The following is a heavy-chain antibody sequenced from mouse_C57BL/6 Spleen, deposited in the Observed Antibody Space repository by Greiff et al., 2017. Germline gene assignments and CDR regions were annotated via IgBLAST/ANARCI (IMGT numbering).Heavy chain of an antibody. CDR2: IHPNSGST. Sequence: VQLQQPGAELVKPGASVKLSCKASGYTFTSYWMHWVKQRPGQGLEWIGMIHPNSGSTNYNEKFKSKATLTVDKSSSTAYMQLSSLTSEDSAVYYYARELRLVGLYYAMDYWGQGTSVTVSS. D-gene: IGHD3-2*02. CDR3: ARELRLVGLYYAMDY. V-gene: IGHV1-64*01. J-gene: IGHJ4*01. CDR1: GYTFTSYW.